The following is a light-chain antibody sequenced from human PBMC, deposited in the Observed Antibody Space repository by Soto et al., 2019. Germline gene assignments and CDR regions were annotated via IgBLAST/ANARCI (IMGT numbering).Light chain of an antibody. CDR3: VQANIPWP. J-gene: IGKJ1*01. Sequence: DIQMTQYTASISASVGDRFAMTCRASHPISSWLAWYQQKPGKAPRLLIYAASSLESGVPSRFSGSGSGTDFTLTINSLQPEDFATYYCVQANIPWPFGQVGKV. CDR1: HPISSW. CDR2: AAS. V-gene: IGKV1-12*01.